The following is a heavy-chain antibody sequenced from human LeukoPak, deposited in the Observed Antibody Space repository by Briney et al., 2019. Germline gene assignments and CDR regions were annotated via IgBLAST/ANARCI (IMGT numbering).Heavy chain of an antibody. J-gene: IGHJ4*02. Sequence: GASVKVSCKASGGTFSSYAISWVRQAPGQGLEWMGRIIPILGIANYAQKFQGRVTITADKSTSTAYMELSSLRSDDTAVYYCAREEGRWTAAAGTGTKFDYWGQGTLVTVSS. CDR2: IIPILGIA. V-gene: IGHV1-69*04. CDR1: GGTFSSYA. D-gene: IGHD6-13*01. CDR3: AREEGRWTAAAGTGTKFDY.